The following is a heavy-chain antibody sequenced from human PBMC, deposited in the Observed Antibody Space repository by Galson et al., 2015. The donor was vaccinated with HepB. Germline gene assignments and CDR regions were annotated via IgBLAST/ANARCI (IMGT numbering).Heavy chain of an antibody. CDR1: GYTFTSYG. CDR3: AHWVVPAVNWFDP. Sequence: SVKVSCKASGYTFTSYGISWVRQAPGQGLEWMGWISAYNGNTNYAQKLQGRVTMTTDTSTSTAYMELSSLRSEDTAVYYCAHWVVPAVNWFDPWGQGTLVTVSS. D-gene: IGHD2-2*01. CDR2: ISAYNGNT. J-gene: IGHJ5*02. V-gene: IGHV1-18*01.